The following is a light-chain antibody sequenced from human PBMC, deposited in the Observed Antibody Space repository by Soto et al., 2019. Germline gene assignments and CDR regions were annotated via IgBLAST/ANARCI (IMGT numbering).Light chain of an antibody. CDR1: ESVSSY. CDR3: QQRSSWTLT. Sequence: EIALTQSPATLSLSPGERATLSCGASESVSSYLAWYQQKPGQPPRLLIHDASNRATGIPARFSGSGSGTDFTLTISSLEPEDFAIYYCQQRSSWTLTFGGGTRVEIK. J-gene: IGKJ4*01. CDR2: DAS. V-gene: IGKV3-11*01.